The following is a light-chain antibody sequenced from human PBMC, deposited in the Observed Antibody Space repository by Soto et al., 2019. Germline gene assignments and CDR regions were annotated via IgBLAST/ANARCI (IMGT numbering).Light chain of an antibody. V-gene: IGKV1-27*01. CDR1: QGISKF. CDR2: ATS. Sequence: DIQMTQSPSSLSASVGDRVTITCRASQGISKFLAWYQQKPGKVPRLLIYATSTLESGVPSRFSGSGTRTDFILTLSSRQPEDVAVYYYQNYKDAPWTFGQVTKVESK. J-gene: IGKJ1*01. CDR3: QNYKDAPWT.